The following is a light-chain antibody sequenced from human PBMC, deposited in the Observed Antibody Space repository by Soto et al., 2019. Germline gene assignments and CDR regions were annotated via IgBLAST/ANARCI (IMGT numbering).Light chain of an antibody. CDR3: CSYAGSRTVV. CDR1: SSDVGAYNL. CDR2: EGT. Sequence: QSALTQPASVSGSPGQSITVSCTGTSSDVGAYNLVSWYQQYPGKAPRLIIYEGTKRPSGISHRFSGSKSDNTASLTISGPRAEDEAHYHCCSYAGSRTVVFGGGTKLTVL. J-gene: IGLJ3*02. V-gene: IGLV2-23*01.